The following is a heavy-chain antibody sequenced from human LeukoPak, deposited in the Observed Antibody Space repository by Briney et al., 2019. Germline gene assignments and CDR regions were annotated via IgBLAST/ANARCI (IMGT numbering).Heavy chain of an antibody. V-gene: IGHV3-23*01. CDR1: GFSFSSYG. CDR3: AKFSGNSSSPL. Sequence: GGSERLSCAASGFSFSSYGMNWVRQAPGKGPEWVSTISGSGGNTYYADSVKGRFTISRDTSNNTLYLQMNSLRAEDTAVYYCAKFSGNSSSPLWGQGTPVTVSS. D-gene: IGHD6-6*01. CDR2: ISGSGGNT. J-gene: IGHJ4*01.